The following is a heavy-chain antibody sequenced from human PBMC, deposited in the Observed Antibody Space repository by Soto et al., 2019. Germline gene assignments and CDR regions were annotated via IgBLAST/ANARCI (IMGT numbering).Heavy chain of an antibody. CDR3: ARGFGSGWSRGGYFDY. J-gene: IGHJ4*03. V-gene: IGHV3-48*03. D-gene: IGHD6-19*01. CDR1: VFTFSSYE. CDR2: ISISGGTI. Sequence: SLRLSCASSVFTFSSYELNCVRHSPGKWLEWVSYISISGGTIYYADSVKGRVTISRDNAKKPLYLQMNSLRAEDTAVYYCARGFGSGWSRGGYFDYWVQGTLVPVSS.